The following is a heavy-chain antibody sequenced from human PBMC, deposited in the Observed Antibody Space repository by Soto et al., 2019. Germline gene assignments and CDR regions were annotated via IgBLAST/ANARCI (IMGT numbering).Heavy chain of an antibody. D-gene: IGHD2-15*01. CDR1: GFTFSSYS. CDR3: ASIQPLMVVAATQRDY. CDR2: ISSSSSYI. Sequence: GGSLRLSCAASGFTFSSYSMNWVRQAPGKGLEWVSSISSSSSYIYYADSVKGRFTISRDNAKNSLYLQMNSLRAEDTAVYYCASIQPLMVVAATQRDYWGQGTLVTVSS. J-gene: IGHJ4*02. V-gene: IGHV3-21*01.